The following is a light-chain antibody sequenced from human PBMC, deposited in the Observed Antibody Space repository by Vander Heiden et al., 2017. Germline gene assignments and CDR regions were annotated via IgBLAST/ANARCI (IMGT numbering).Light chain of an antibody. CDR2: GAT. CDR3: QQYNRWPRT. J-gene: IGKJ1*01. CDR1: QGVGRS. V-gene: IGKV3-15*01. Sequence: EILITQSPATLSMSPGETATLSWRARQGVGRSVAWDKQKPGQAPRTLIHGATTRATTIPARVRGRGSGKEFTFNIRRLKSEEFAVYYRQQYNRWPRTFGQGTKVK.